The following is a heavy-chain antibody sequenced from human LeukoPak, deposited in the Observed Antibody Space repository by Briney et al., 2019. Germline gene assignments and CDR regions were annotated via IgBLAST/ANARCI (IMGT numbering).Heavy chain of an antibody. CDR1: GFTFSSYG. V-gene: IGHV3-30*02. CDR3: AKGPHYYDSSGYRFYMDV. Sequence: GGSLRLSCAASGFTFSSYGMHWVRQAPGKGLEWVAFIRYDGSNKYYADSVKGRFTISRDNSKNTLYLQMNSLRAEDTAVYYCAKGPHYYDSSGYRFYMDVWGKGTTVTISS. D-gene: IGHD3-22*01. J-gene: IGHJ6*03. CDR2: IRYDGSNK.